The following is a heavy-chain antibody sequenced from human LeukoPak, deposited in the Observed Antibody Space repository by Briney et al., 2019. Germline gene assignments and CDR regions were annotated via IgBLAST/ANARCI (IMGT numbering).Heavy chain of an antibody. V-gene: IGHV1-2*02. D-gene: IGHD3-10*01. Sequence: ASVKVSCKASGYTFTGYYMHWVRQAPGQGLEWMGWINPNSGGTNYAQKFQGRVTMTRDTSISTAYMELSRLRSDDTAVYYCARISITMVRGAYYYGMDVWGKGTTVTVSS. CDR3: ARISITMVRGAYYYGMDV. CDR1: GYTFTGYY. J-gene: IGHJ6*04. CDR2: INPNSGGT.